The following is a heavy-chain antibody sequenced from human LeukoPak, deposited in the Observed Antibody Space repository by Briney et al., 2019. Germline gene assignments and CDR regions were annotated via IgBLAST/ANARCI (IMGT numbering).Heavy chain of an antibody. CDR1: GCSFSGFY. D-gene: IGHD5-12*01. CDR3: ARGLGEGYPDH. V-gene: IGHV4-34*01. CDR2: IFPGGRS. Sequence: PSETLSLTCAVHGCSFSGFYWTWVRQPPGKGPEWIGEIFPGGRSNYNPALQSRVTISGDTSKNQFSLKVSSVTAADTAVYYCARGLGEGYPDHWGQGTVVTVSP. J-gene: IGHJ4*02.